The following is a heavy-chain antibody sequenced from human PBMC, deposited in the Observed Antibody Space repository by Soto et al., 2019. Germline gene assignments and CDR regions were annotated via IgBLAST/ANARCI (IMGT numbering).Heavy chain of an antibody. J-gene: IGHJ4*02. CDR3: ARGRGWRDY. Sequence: ASLKVYCTTSGYTFTSYDIHWVRQATGQGLEWMGWMNPNNGCTDYAQKFQGRVTMTRDTSLSTAYMELSSLTSDDTAVYYCARGRGWRDYWGQGTLVTVSS. CDR1: GYTFTSYD. V-gene: IGHV1-8*01. CDR2: MNPNNGCT. D-gene: IGHD6-19*01.